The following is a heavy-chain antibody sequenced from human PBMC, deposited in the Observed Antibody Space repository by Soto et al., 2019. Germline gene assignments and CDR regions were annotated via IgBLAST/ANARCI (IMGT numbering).Heavy chain of an antibody. J-gene: IGHJ5*02. Sequence: PSETLSLTCTVSGGSISSGGYYWSWIRQHPGKGLEWIGYIYYSGSTYYNPSLKSRVTISVDTSKNQFSLKLSSVTAADTAVYYCARGFAGYYDSSGYYRNSFDPWGQGTLVTVSS. D-gene: IGHD3-22*01. V-gene: IGHV4-31*03. CDR3: ARGFAGYYDSSGYYRNSFDP. CDR2: IYYSGST. CDR1: GGSISSGGYY.